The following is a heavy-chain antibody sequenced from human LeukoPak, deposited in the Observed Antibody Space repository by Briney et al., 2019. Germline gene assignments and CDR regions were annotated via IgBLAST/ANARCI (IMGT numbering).Heavy chain of an antibody. D-gene: IGHD2-15*01. CDR3: ARGRYRLGYCSGGSCYPDYYYGMDV. V-gene: IGHV4-34*01. Sequence: SETLSLACTVSGDSISGYYWSWIRQPPGKGLEWIGEINHSGSTNYNPSLKSRVTISVDTSKNQFSLKLSSVTAADTAVYYCARGRYRLGYCSGGSCYPDYYYGMDVWGQGTTVTVSS. CDR1: GDSISGYY. CDR2: INHSGST. J-gene: IGHJ6*02.